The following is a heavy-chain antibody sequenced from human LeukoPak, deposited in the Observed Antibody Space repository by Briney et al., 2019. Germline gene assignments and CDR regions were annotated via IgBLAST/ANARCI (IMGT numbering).Heavy chain of an antibody. Sequence: GGSLKLSCAASGFTFSNYWMSWVRQAPGKGLEWVANIKQDGSEKYYVDSVKGRFTISRDNAKNSLYLQMNSLRAEDTAVYYCARETGDYYYYGMDVWGQGTTVTVSS. CDR3: ARETGDYYYYGMDV. CDR2: IKQDGSEK. J-gene: IGHJ6*02. CDR1: GFTFSNYW. V-gene: IGHV3-7*01.